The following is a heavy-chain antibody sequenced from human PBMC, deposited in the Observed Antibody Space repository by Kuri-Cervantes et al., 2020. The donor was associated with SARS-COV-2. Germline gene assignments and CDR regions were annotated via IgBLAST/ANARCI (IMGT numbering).Heavy chain of an antibody. CDR3: ARGRYDFWSGYYQYFDY. Sequence: SETLSLTCTVSGGSISSSSYYWGWIRQPPGKGLEWIGSIYYSGSTNYNPSLKSRVTISVDTSKNQFSLKLSSVTAADTAVYYCARGRYDFWSGYYQYFDYWGQGTLVTVSS. CDR2: IYYSGST. D-gene: IGHD3-3*01. CDR1: GGSISSSSYY. V-gene: IGHV4-39*07. J-gene: IGHJ4*02.